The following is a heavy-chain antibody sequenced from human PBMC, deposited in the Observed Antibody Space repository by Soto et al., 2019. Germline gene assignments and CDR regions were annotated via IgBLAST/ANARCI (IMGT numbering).Heavy chain of an antibody. J-gene: IGHJ4*02. CDR1: GGSISSYY. CDR3: ARVIRQQLVNYYFDY. D-gene: IGHD6-13*01. V-gene: IGHV4-4*07. CDR2: IYTSGST. Sequence: RSLTCTVSGGSISSYYWSWIRQPAGKGLEWIGRIYTSGSTNYNPSLKSRVTMSVDTSKNQFSLKLSSVTAADTAVYYCARVIRQQLVNYYFDYWGQGTLVTVSS.